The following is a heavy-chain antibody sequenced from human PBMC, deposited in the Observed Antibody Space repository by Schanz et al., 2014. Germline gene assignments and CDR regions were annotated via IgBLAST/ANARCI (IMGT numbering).Heavy chain of an antibody. J-gene: IGHJ3*02. D-gene: IGHD6-19*01. CDR3: ATDYSGGGCHI. V-gene: IGHV3-30*04. Sequence: QVQLEESGGGVVQPGGSLRLSCVASGFSFSGFAVHWVRQVPGKGLEWVSIVSHDGFTKHYADSVRGRFTLSRDNSKNTVYLQMNSLRAEDTALYFCATDYSGGGCHIWGQGTMVTVSS. CDR2: VSHDGFTK. CDR1: GFSFSGFA.